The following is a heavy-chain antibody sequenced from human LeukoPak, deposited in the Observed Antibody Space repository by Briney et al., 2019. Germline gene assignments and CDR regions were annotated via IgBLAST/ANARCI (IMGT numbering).Heavy chain of an antibody. CDR1: GGSISSYY. V-gene: IGHV4-4*07. CDR3: ASRQAAAGTLHY. D-gene: IGHD6-13*01. CDR2: IYTSGST. Sequence: SETLSLTCTVSGGSISSYYWSWIRQPAGKGLEWIGRIYTSGSTNYNPSLKSRVTMSVDTSKNQFSLKLSSVTAADTAVYYCASRQAAAGTLHYWGQGTLVTVSS. J-gene: IGHJ4*02.